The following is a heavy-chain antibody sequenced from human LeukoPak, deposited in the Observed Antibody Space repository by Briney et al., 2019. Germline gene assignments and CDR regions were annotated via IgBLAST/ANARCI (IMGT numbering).Heavy chain of an antibody. CDR2: IKQDGSQK. D-gene: IGHD3-22*01. J-gene: IGHJ3*02. CDR3: ARFGRGTMIVVVIQSAFDI. V-gene: IGHV3-7*01. Sequence: GGSLRLSCVASGFIFSSYWMSWVRQAQGKGLEWVANIKQDGSQKYYVDSVKGRFTISRDNAKNSMYLQVNSLRAEDTAVYYCARFGRGTMIVVVIQSAFDIWGQGTMVTVPS. CDR1: GFIFSSYW.